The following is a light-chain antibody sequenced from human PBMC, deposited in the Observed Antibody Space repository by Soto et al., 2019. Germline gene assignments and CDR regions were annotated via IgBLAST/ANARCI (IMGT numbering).Light chain of an antibody. CDR1: QSVSSK. CDR2: GAS. J-gene: IGKJ4*01. Sequence: EIVMTQSPATLPVSPGERATLSCRASQSVSSKLAWYQKKPGQAPRLLLYGASTRATGIPARFSGSGSGTELTLTISSLQSEDFAVYYCQQYDNWPSLTFGGGTRVEIK. CDR3: QQYDNWPSLT. V-gene: IGKV3-15*01.